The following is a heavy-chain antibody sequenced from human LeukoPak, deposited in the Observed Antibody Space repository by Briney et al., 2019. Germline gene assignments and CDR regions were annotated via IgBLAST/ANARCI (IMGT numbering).Heavy chain of an antibody. CDR2: ISGSGGST. CDR1: GFTFSSYA. CDR3: AKDPAYYYYYYYMDV. J-gene: IGHJ6*03. V-gene: IGHV3-23*01. Sequence: PGGSLRLSCAASGFTFSSYAMSWVRQAPGKGLEWVSAISGSGGSTYYADSVKGRFTISRDNSKNTLYLQMNSLRAEDTAVYYCAKDPAYYYYYYYMDVWGKGTTVTVSS.